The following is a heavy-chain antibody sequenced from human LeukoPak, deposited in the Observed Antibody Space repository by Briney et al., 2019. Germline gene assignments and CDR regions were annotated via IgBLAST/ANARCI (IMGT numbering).Heavy chain of an antibody. CDR3: AKDLGGEGGSGFPGY. CDR2: ISGSGGDT. CDR1: GFTFSSYA. D-gene: IGHD3-10*01. J-gene: IGHJ4*02. V-gene: IGHV3-23*01. Sequence: GGSLRLSCAASGFTFSSYAMGWVRQAPGKGLEWVSAISGSGGDTYYSGNVKGRFTISRDNSKNTLYLQTNSLRADDTAVYYCAKDLGGEGGSGFPGYWGQGTLVTVSS.